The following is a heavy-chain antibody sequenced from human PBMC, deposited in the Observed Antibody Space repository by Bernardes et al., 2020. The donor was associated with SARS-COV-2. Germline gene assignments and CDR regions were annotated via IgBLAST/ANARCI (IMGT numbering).Heavy chain of an antibody. Sequence: SGPTLVKPSQTLTLTCTCSGFSLSTSGVGVAWIRQPPGKALEWLALIYWDDDDRYSPSLKSRLNITKDTSKKQVVLTMTNMDPGDTATYYRADRHPGLDSSTTRCDYWGQGTLGTGSS. CDR2: IYWDDDD. CDR3: ADRHPGLDSSTTRCDY. D-gene: IGHD2-2*01. CDR1: GFSLSTSGVG. V-gene: IGHV2-5*02. J-gene: IGHJ4*02.